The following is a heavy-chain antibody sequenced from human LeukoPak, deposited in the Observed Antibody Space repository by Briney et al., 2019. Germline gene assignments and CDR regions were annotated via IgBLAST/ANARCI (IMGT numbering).Heavy chain of an antibody. J-gene: IGHJ5*02. V-gene: IGHV4-59*01. D-gene: IGHD6-13*01. Sequence: PSETLSLTCTVSGGSISSYYWSWIRQPPGKGLEWIGYIYYSGSTNYNPSLKSRVTISVDTSKNQFSLKLSSVTAADTAVYYCARGEVVIAAASTGWFDPWGQGTLVTVSS. CDR2: IYYSGST. CDR3: ARGEVVIAAASTGWFDP. CDR1: GGSISSYY.